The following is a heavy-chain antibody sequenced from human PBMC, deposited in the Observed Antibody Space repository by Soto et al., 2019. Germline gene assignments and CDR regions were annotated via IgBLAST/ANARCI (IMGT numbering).Heavy chain of an antibody. D-gene: IGHD2-15*01. CDR2: IIPILGIA. CDR3: ASLNTYCSGGSCYFDFDY. Sequence: SVKVSCKASGGTFSSYTISWVRQAPGQGLEWMGRIIPILGIANYAQKFQGRVTITADKSTSTAYMELSSLRSEDTAVYYCASLNTYCSGGSCYFDFDYWGQGTLVTVSS. CDR1: GGTFSSYT. V-gene: IGHV1-69*02. J-gene: IGHJ4*02.